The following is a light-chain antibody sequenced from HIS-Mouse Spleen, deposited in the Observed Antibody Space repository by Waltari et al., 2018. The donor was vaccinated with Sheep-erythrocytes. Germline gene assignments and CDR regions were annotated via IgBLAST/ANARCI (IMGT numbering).Light chain of an antibody. CDR3: QAWDSSTAVV. CDR1: KLGDKY. V-gene: IGLV3-1*01. J-gene: IGLJ2*01. CDR2: QDS. Sequence: SYELTQPPSVSVSPGQTASITCSGDKLGDKYACWYQQKPGPSPVLVIYQDSKRPSGIPERFSGSNSGNTATLTMSGTQAMDEADYYCQAWDSSTAVVFGGGTKLTVL.